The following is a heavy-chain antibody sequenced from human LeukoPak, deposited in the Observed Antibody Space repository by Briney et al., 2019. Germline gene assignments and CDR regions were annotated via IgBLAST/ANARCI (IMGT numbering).Heavy chain of an antibody. CDR1: GGSISSSSYY. D-gene: IGHD3-22*01. CDR3: ARESYYDSSGYSHDAFDI. Sequence: SETLSLTCTVSGGSISSSSYYWAWIRQPPGKGLEWMGSIYYSGNTYYKSSLKSRVTIAVDTSKNQFSLKLNSVTAADTAVYYCARESYYDSSGYSHDAFDIWGQGTMVTVSS. J-gene: IGHJ3*02. CDR2: IYYSGNT. V-gene: IGHV4-39*07.